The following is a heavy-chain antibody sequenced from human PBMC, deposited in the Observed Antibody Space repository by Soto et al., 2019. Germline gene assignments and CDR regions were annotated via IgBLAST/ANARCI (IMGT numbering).Heavy chain of an antibody. D-gene: IGHD5-18*01. Sequence: SETLSLTCTVSGGSISSYYWSWIRQPPGKGLEWIGYIYYSGSTNYNPSLKSRVTISVDTSKNQFSLKLSSVTAADTAVYYCARLTVDTAILYWGQGTLVTVSS. V-gene: IGHV4-59*08. CDR1: GGSISSYY. J-gene: IGHJ4*02. CDR2: IYYSGST. CDR3: ARLTVDTAILY.